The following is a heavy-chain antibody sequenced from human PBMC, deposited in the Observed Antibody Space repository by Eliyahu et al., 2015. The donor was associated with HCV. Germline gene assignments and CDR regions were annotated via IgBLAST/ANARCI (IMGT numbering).Heavy chain of an antibody. CDR3: ARVPAVGRFMDV. V-gene: IGHV3-48*02. J-gene: IGHJ6*02. CDR1: GFXFSSYS. CDR2: ISSHSTII. Sequence: EVQLVESGGGLVQPGGSLSXSCXASGFXFSSYSMXWVRQAPGKGLEWVSYISSHSTIIYYADSVKGRFTIXRDDAKNSLYLQMNSLRDDDTAVYYCARVPAVGRFMDVWGQGTTVTVSS.